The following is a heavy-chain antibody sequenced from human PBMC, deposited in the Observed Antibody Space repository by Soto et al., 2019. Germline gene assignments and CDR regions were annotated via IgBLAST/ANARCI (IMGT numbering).Heavy chain of an antibody. Sequence: QVQLVESGGGVVQPGRSLRLSCAGSGFTFSSCGMHWVRQAPGKGLEWVAVISYDGSNKYYADSVKGRFTSSRDNSKDTLYLQMNSLRAEDTAVYYCAKERGAAAAGTWWFDPWGQGTLVTVCS. CDR1: GFTFSSCG. V-gene: IGHV3-30*18. D-gene: IGHD6-13*01. J-gene: IGHJ5*02. CDR2: ISYDGSNK. CDR3: AKERGAAAAGTWWFDP.